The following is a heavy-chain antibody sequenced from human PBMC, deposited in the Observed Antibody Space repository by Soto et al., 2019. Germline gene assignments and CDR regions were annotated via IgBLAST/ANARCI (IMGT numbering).Heavy chain of an antibody. CDR1: GFDFSTHA. Sequence: PGGSLRLSCAASGFDFSTHALTWVRQAPGKGLEWLSSITNTGITTHYADSVKGRFTISRENSRNTLHLQLNNLRVDDTAVYYCAKGFDYGDTKNIDHWSQGTLVS. CDR3: AKGFDYGDTKNIDH. D-gene: IGHD4-17*01. CDR2: ITNTGITT. J-gene: IGHJ4*02. V-gene: IGHV3-23*01.